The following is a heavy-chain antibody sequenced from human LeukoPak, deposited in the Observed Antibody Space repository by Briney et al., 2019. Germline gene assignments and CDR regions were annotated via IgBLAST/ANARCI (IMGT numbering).Heavy chain of an antibody. J-gene: IGHJ5*02. CDR3: ARNSMATIFGVVINNWFDP. CDR2: IYSGGST. V-gene: IGHV3-66*01. CDR1: GFTVSSNY. Sequence: GGSLRLSCAASGFTVSSNYMSWVRQAPGKGLEWVSVIYSGGSTYYADSVKGRFTISRDNSKNTLYLQMNSLRAEDTAVYYCARNSMATIFGVVINNWFDPWGQGTLVTVSS. D-gene: IGHD3-3*01.